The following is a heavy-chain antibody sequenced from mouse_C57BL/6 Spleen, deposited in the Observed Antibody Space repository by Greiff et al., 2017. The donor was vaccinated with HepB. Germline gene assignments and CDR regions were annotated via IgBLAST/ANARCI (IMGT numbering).Heavy chain of an antibody. CDR1: RFNIKNTN. Sequence: VQLQQSVAELVRPGASVKLSCTASRFNIKNTNMHWVKQRPEQGLEWIGRIDPTNGNTKYAPKFQGKATITADTSSNTAYLQLSSLTSEDTAIYYCSRRDGYLDCFDYWGQGTTHTVSS. CDR3: SRRDGYLDCFDY. J-gene: IGHJ2*01. CDR2: IDPTNGNT. V-gene: IGHV14-3*01. D-gene: IGHD2-3*01.